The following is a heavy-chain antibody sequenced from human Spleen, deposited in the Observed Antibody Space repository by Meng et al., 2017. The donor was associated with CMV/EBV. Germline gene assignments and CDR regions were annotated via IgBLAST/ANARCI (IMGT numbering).Heavy chain of an antibody. CDR3: AKDNSLND. CDR2: IKQDGSEK. J-gene: IGHJ4*02. Sequence: GESLKISCAASGFTFSSYWMSWVRQAPGKGLEWVANIKQDGSEKYYVDSVKGRFTISRDNAKNSLYLQMNSLRAGDTALYYCAKDNSLNDWGQGTLVTVSS. D-gene: IGHD4-11*01. CDR1: GFTFSSYW. V-gene: IGHV3-7*03.